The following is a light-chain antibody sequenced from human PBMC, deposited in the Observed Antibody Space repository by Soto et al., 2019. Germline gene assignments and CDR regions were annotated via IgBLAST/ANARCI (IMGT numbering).Light chain of an antibody. CDR1: QSINKY. CDR3: QQSYSTPST. Sequence: DIQMTQSPSSLSASVGDRVIITCRTSQSINKYVNWYQKKPGNTPKLLIYAASTLQSGVLSRFSGSGSGTDFTLTISRRQPEDLATFYCQQSYSTPSTFGQGTRLEI. CDR2: AAS. J-gene: IGKJ5*01. V-gene: IGKV1-39*01.